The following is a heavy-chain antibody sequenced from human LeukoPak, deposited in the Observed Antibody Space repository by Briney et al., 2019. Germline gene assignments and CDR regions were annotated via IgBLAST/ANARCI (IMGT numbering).Heavy chain of an antibody. CDR1: GFTFSSYA. J-gene: IGHJ4*02. Sequence: PGGSLRLSCAASGFTFSSYAMRWARQAPGKGLEWVSAISGSGGSTYYADSVKGRFTISRDNSKNTLYLQMNSLRAEDTAVYYCAKAGHCSSTSCYFAAFRYWGQGALVTVSS. CDR3: AKAGHCSSTSCYFAAFRY. CDR2: ISGSGGST. V-gene: IGHV3-23*01. D-gene: IGHD2-2*01.